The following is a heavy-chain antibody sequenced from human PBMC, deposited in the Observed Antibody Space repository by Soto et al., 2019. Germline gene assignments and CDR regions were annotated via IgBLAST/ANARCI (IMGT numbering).Heavy chain of an antibody. D-gene: IGHD3-9*01. CDR3: ARALGDLTGYKVFDY. CDR2: ISSSSSYI. J-gene: IGHJ4*02. V-gene: IGHV3-21*01. CDR1: GFTFSSYS. Sequence: GGSLRLSCAASGFTFSSYSMNWVRQAPGKGLEWVSSISSSSSYIYYADSVKGRFTISRDNAKNSLYLQMNSLRAEDTAVYYCARALGDLTGYKVFDYWGQGTLVTVSS.